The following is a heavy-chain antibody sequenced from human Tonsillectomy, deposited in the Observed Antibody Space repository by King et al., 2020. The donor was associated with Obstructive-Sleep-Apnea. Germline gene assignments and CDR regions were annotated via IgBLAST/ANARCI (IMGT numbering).Heavy chain of an antibody. Sequence: EVQLVESGGGLVQPGGSLRLSCAASGFTFSSYSMNWVRKAPGKGLEWVSYISISGGDMYYADSVKGRFTISRDNAKNSLYLQMNSLRPEDTAVFYCARDHNWAFDHWGQGTLVTVSS. D-gene: IGHD5-24*01. CDR3: ARDHNWAFDH. J-gene: IGHJ4*02. CDR1: GFTFSSYS. CDR2: ISISGGDM. V-gene: IGHV3-48*04.